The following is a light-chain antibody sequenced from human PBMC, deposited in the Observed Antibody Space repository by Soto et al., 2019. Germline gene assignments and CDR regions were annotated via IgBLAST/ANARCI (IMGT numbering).Light chain of an antibody. Sequence: DIQMTQSPSTLSASVGDRVNITSRASQSITNWLAWYQQKPGKAPKLLIYKTSTLESGVPSRFSGSGSGTEFTLTISSLQPDDFATYYCQQYNTYSTTFGPGTKVEIK. J-gene: IGKJ1*01. CDR3: QQYNTYSTT. CDR2: KTS. V-gene: IGKV1-5*03. CDR1: QSITNW.